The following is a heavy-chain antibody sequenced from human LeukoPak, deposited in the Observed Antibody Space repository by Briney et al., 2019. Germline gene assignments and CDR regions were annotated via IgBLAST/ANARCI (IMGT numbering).Heavy chain of an antibody. D-gene: IGHD5-12*01. CDR1: GFTFSSYG. CDR2: IWYDGSNK. V-gene: IGHV3-33*06. CDR3: AKDYSGYDLFDY. J-gene: IGHJ4*02. Sequence: GGSLRPSCAASGFTFSSYGMHWVRQAPGKGLEWVAVIWYDGSNKYYADSVKGRFTISRDNSKNTLYLQMNSLRAEDTAVYYCAKDYSGYDLFDYWGQGTLVTVSS.